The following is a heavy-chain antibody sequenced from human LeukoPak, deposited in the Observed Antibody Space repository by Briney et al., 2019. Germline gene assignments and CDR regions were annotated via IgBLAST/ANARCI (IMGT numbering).Heavy chain of an antibody. CDR3: ARDIGVRGDFWSGYNYYYYGMDV. D-gene: IGHD3-3*01. V-gene: IGHV3-7*03. CDR1: GFTFSSYW. Sequence: QTGGSLRLSCAASGFTFSSYWMSWVRQAPGKGLEWVANIKQDGSEKYYVDSVKGRFTISRDSAKNSLYLQMNSLRAEDTAVYYCARDIGVRGDFWSGYNYYYYGMDVWGQGTTVTVSS. CDR2: IKQDGSEK. J-gene: IGHJ6*02.